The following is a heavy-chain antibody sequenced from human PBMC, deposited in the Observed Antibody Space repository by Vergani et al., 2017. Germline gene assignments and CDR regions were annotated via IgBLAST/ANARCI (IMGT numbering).Heavy chain of an antibody. CDR3: AREDISLTVEGANYMDI. J-gene: IGHJ6*03. CDR1: GDRVSNKSAG. V-gene: IGHV6-1*01. CDR2: TYFMSKWYN. Sequence: QVQLHQSGPGLVKPSQTLSLTCAISGDRVSNKSAGWNWIPQSPSRGLEWLGSTYFMSKWYNDYAASVKSRMTINSDTSKNLFSLQLQSVTPEDTAVYYCAREDISLTVEGANYMDIWGKGTTVTVSS. D-gene: IGHD3-22*01.